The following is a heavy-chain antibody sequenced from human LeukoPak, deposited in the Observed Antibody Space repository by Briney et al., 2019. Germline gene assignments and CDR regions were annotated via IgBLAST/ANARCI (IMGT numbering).Heavy chain of an antibody. CDR1: GGSILTTNW. CDR2: VHLSGAS. D-gene: IGHD1-26*01. Sequence: SSGTLSLTCAVSGGSILTTNWWSWVRQPPGKGLEWIGEVHLSGASNYNPSLKSRVNMSIDKSKNQLSLELTSVTAADAAIYYCTRESGAFSPFGFWGQGTLVTVSS. J-gene: IGHJ4*02. V-gene: IGHV4-4*02. CDR3: TRESGAFSPFGF.